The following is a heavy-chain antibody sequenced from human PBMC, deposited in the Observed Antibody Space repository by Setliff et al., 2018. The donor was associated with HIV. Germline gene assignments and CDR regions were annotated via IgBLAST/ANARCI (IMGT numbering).Heavy chain of an antibody. J-gene: IGHJ5*02. V-gene: IGHV4-34*01. CDR1: GGSFTSYY. D-gene: IGHD3-16*02. CDR2: INHSGRT. Sequence: PSETLSLTCAVYGGSFTSYYWTWIRQAPGKDLEWIGEINHSGRTKYNPSLKSRVTISVDTPKNQYSLNLKSVTAADTAVYYCARGSTYRVDPWGQGTLVTVSS. CDR3: ARGSTYRVDP.